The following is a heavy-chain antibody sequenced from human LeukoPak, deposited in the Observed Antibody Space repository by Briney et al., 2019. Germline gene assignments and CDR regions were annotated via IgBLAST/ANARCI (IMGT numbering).Heavy chain of an antibody. CDR3: ARGRMLSLNWFDP. CDR1: GYTFAGYY. V-gene: IGHV1-2*02. CDR2: INPNSGGT. Sequence: ASLKVSCKASGYTFAGYYMHWVRQAPGQGLEWMGWINPNSGGTNYAQKFQGRVTMTRDTSISTAYMELSRLRSDDTAVYYCARGRMLSLNWFDPWGQGTLVTVSS. D-gene: IGHD2-8*01. J-gene: IGHJ5*02.